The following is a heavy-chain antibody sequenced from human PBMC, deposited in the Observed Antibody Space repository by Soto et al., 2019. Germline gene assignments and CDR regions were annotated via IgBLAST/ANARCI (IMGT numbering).Heavy chain of an antibody. CDR2: ISYDGSNK. CDR1: GFTFSSYA. J-gene: IGHJ4*02. CDR3: ARQDSSGYYYFDY. D-gene: IGHD3-22*01. V-gene: IGHV3-30-3*01. Sequence: GGSLRLSCAASGFTFSSYAMHWVRQAPGKGLEWVAVISYDGSNKYYADSVKGRFTISRDNSKNTLYLQMHSLRAEDTAVYYCARQDSSGYYYFDYWGQGTLVTVSS.